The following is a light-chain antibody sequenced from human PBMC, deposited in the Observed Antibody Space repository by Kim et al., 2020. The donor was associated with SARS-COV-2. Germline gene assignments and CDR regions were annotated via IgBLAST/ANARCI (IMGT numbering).Light chain of an antibody. CDR1: QSVNSNY. V-gene: IGKV3-20*01. CDR3: HQYGSSPRT. J-gene: IGKJ1*01. CDR2: GAS. Sequence: ENVLTQSPGTLSLSPGERVTLSCRASQSVNSNYLAWYQQKPGQAPRLLIYGASSRATGIPDRFSGSGSGTDFTLTISRLEPEDFAVYYCHQYGSSPRTFGQGTKVDIK.